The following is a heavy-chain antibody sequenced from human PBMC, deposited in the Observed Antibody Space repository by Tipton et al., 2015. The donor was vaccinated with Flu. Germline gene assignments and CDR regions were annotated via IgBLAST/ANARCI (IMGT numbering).Heavy chain of an antibody. D-gene: IGHD3-10*01. J-gene: IGHJ5*02. CDR3: ARRTKGTMVRGVIVNWFDP. CDR2: INHSGST. V-gene: IGHV4-34*01. Sequence: TLSLTCAVYGGSFSGYYWSWIRQPPGKGLEWIGEINHSGSTNYNPSLKSRVTISVDTSKNQFSLKLSSVTAADMAVYYCARRTKGTMVRGVIVNWFDPWGQGTLVTVSS. CDR1: GGSFSGYY.